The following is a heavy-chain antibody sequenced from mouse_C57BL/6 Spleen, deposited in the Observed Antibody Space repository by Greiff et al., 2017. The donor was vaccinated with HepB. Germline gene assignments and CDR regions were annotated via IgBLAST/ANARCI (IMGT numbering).Heavy chain of an antibody. J-gene: IGHJ1*03. CDR1: GYTFTSYW. CDR2: IYPGNSDT. V-gene: IGHV1-5*01. CDR3: TNAVVGRYFDV. D-gene: IGHD1-1*01. Sequence: EVQLQQSGTVLARPGASVKMSCKTSGYTFTSYWMHWVKQRPGQGLEWIGAIYPGNSDTSYNQKFKGKAKLTAVTSASTAYMELSRLTNEDSAVYYGTNAVVGRYFDVWGTGTTVTVSS.